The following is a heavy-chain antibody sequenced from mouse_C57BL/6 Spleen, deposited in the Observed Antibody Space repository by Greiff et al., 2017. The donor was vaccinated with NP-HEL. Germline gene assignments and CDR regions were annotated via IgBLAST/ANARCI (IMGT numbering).Heavy chain of an antibody. V-gene: IGHV1-54*01. CDR3: ARRVYYYAMDY. CDR2: LNPGSGGT. J-gene: IGHJ4*01. CDR1: GYAFTNYL. Sequence: VQLLQSGAELVRPGTSVKVSCKASGYAFTNYLIEWVKQRPGQGLEWIGVLNPGSGGTNYNEKFKGKATLTADKSSSTAYMQLSSLTSEDSAVYFCARRVYYYAMDYWGQGPSVTFSS.